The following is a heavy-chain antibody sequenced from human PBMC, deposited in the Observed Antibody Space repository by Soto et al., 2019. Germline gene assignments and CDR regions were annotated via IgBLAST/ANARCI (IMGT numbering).Heavy chain of an antibody. V-gene: IGHV1-69*01. Sequence: QVQLVQSGAEVKKPGSSVKVSCKASGGTFSSYSINWVRQAPGQGLEWMGEIIPIFGTANYAQKFQGRVTITADESTSTAYVELSRLRSEDAAVYYCARDGGRHSGGIDYWGQGTLVTVSS. J-gene: IGHJ4*02. CDR1: GGTFSSYS. CDR2: IIPIFGTA. D-gene: IGHD1-26*01. CDR3: ARDGGRHSGGIDY.